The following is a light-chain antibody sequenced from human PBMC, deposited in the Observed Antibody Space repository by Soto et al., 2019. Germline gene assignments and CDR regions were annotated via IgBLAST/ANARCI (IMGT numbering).Light chain of an antibody. Sequence: EIVMTQYPATLPVSPGESATLSCRASQNIATNLAWYQQKPGQAPRLLIHSASARATGIPPRFSGSGSGTEFTLTISSLQSEDFAVSYCQQHNNWPSFGQGTNLEIK. CDR2: SAS. CDR1: QNIATN. V-gene: IGKV3-15*01. J-gene: IGKJ2*01. CDR3: QQHNNWPS.